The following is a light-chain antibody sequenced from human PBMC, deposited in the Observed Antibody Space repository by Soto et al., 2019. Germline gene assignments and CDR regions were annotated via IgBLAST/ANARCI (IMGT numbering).Light chain of an antibody. Sequence: EIVLTQSQATLSLSPGYRATLSCRASQSVTSSLAWLQQKPGQAPRLLIYDVSSRATAIPARFSGSGSGTDFTLTISSLGPEDFAVSYCQQRTTWPTVGGGTKVEIK. CDR2: DVS. CDR1: QSVTSS. V-gene: IGKV3-11*01. CDR3: QQRTTWPT. J-gene: IGKJ4*02.